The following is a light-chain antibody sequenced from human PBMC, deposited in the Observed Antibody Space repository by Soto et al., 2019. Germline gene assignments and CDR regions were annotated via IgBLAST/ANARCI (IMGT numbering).Light chain of an antibody. CDR2: KAS. Sequence: DIQMTQSPSTLSASVGDRVTITCRASQSISSLLAWYQQKPGKAPKLLIYKASSLESGVPSRFSGSGSGTAFTLTISSLQPDDFATYDCQQYNSYSQYTFGQGTKLEIK. CDR1: QSISSL. CDR3: QQYNSYSQYT. J-gene: IGKJ2*01. V-gene: IGKV1-5*03.